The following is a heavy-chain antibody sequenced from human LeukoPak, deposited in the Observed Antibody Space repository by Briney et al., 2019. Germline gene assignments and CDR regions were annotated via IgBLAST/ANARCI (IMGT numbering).Heavy chain of an antibody. Sequence: PGGSLRLSCAASGFTFSSYWMHWVRQAPGKGLEWVSTISGSGGGTYYADSVKGRFTISRDNSKNTLYLQMNSLRAEDTAVYYCAKDRGLLWFGELLSWGQGTLVTVSS. CDR1: GFTFSSYW. D-gene: IGHD3-10*01. CDR3: AKDRGLLWFGELLS. CDR2: ISGSGGGT. V-gene: IGHV3-23*01. J-gene: IGHJ5*02.